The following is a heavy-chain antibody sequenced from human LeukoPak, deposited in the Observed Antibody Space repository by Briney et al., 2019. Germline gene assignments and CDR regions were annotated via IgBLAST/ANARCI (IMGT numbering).Heavy chain of an antibody. D-gene: IGHD3-22*01. J-gene: IGHJ4*02. CDR3: ARETRNYYDSIGYYLFDY. CDR2: LSYSGST. CDR1: GDSISSYY. V-gene: IGHV4-59*12. Sequence: PSETLSLTCTVSGDSISSYYWNWIRQPPGKGLEWIGYLSYSGSTNYNPSLRNRVTISVDTSKNQFSLKPSSVTAADTAIYYCARETRNYYDSIGYYLFDYWGQGTLVTVSS.